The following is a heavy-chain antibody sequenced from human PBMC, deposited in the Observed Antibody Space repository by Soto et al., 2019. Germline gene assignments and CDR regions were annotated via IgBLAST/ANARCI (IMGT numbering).Heavy chain of an antibody. J-gene: IGHJ4*02. D-gene: IGHD3-22*01. CDR1: GGPISSSSYY. V-gene: IGHV4-39*01. Sequence: QMQLQESGPGLVKPSETLSLTCTVSGGPISSSSYYWGWIRQPPGQGLEWLGTIYSLGNTYYNPSLKSRVTIAVDKSKSQLFLKLSSVTAPDTAVYYWARQIYDSSGYSYAYWGQGTLVTVSS. CDR3: ARQIYDSSGYSYAY. CDR2: IYSLGNT.